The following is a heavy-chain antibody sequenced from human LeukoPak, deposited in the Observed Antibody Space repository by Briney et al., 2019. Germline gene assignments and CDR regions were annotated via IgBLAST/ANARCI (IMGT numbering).Heavy chain of an antibody. J-gene: IGHJ4*02. CDR2: ISTNSGTI. CDR1: GFTFSSYS. D-gene: IGHD7-27*01. V-gene: IGHV3-48*02. Sequence: GGSLRLSCAASGFTFSSYSMNWVRLAPGKGLEWVSDISTNSGTISYADSVKGRFTISRDNAKNSLYLQMNSLRDEDTAVYYCARDRDWGFDYWGQGTQVTVSS. CDR3: ARDRDWGFDY.